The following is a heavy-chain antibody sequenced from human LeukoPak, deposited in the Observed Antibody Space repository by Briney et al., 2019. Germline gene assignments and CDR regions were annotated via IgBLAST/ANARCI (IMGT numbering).Heavy chain of an antibody. CDR2: ICCRGAAT. CDR1: GFTFSRFG. CDR3: AKDPDGQYSCSYYTVDS. J-gene: IGHJ4*02. V-gene: IGHV3-23*01. D-gene: IGHD6-6*01. Sequence: GGSLTLSCAVSGFTFSRFGMNGPRPARGGGGEWVSDICCRGAATYYADSVKGRFTISRDNSKDTLYLQMSSLRAEDTAVYYCAKDPDGQYSCSYYTVDSWGQGTLVTVSS.